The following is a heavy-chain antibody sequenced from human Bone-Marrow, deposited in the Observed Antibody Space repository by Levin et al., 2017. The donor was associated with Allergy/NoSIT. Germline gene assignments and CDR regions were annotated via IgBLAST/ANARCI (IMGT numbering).Heavy chain of an antibody. CDR3: VRDNRDCSSVNCYYWFDP. CDR2: INGDGSNT. Sequence: GGSLRLSCAASGFTFSTHWMHWVRQAPGKGLVWVSRINGDGSNTLYADSVKGRFTISRDNAKNTLYLQMSSLSAEDTALYYCVRDNRDCSSVNCYYWFDPWGQGTLVTVFS. D-gene: IGHD2-2*01. V-gene: IGHV3-74*01. J-gene: IGHJ5*02. CDR1: GFTFSTHW.